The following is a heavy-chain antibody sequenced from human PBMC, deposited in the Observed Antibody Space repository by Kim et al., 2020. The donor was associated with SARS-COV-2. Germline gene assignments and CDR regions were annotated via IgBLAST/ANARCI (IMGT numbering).Heavy chain of an antibody. CDR1: GFTFDDYT. V-gene: IGHV3-43*01. CDR2: ISWDGGST. D-gene: IGHD4-17*01. J-gene: IGHJ1*01. CDR3: AKDSVDSYGAREGYFQH. Sequence: GGSLRLSCAASGFTFDDYTMHWVRQAPGKGLEWVSLISWDGGSTYYADSVKGRFTISRDNSKNSLYLQMNSLRTEDTALYYCAKDSVDSYGAREGYFQHWGQGTLVTVSS.